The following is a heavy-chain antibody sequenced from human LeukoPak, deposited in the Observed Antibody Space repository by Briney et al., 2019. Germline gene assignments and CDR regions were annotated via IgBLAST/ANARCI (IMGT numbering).Heavy chain of an antibody. CDR1: GFTFSDYY. CDR2: ISSSGSTI. Sequence: GGSLRLSCAASGFTFSDYYMSWIRQAPGKGLEWVSYISSSGSTIYYADSVKGRFTISRDNAKNSLYLQMNSLRVEDTAVYYCARAQLVFFYMDVWGKGTTVTVSS. CDR3: ARAQLVFFYMDV. D-gene: IGHD6-13*01. V-gene: IGHV3-11*01. J-gene: IGHJ6*03.